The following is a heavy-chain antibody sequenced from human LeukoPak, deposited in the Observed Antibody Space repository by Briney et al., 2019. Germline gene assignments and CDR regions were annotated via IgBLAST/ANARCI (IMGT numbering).Heavy chain of an antibody. CDR1: GGSISSYH. CDR2: IYTSGST. D-gene: IGHD2-2*02. CDR3: AGCTSTSCYNFDY. V-gene: IGHV4-4*07. Sequence: SETLSLTCTVSGGSISSYHWSWIRQPAGKGLEWIGHIYTSGSTNCNPSPRSRVTTSLDTSKNQFSLKLNSVTAADTAVYYCAGCTSTSCYNFDYWGQGSLVTVSS. J-gene: IGHJ4*02.